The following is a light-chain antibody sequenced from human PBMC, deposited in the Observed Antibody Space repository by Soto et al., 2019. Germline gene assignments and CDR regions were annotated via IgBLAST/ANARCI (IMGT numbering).Light chain of an antibody. V-gene: IGKV3-15*01. J-gene: IGKJ1*01. CDR1: RNVGSK. CDR2: GAS. CDR3: QQYDDWPWT. Sequence: EIFMTQSPATPSVSQWDRATLSWRASRNVGSKLAWDMQKPGQSPRLLISGASTRAADFPARFSGSGSGTEFILTISSLQSEDFAFYYCQQYDDWPWTFGQGTNVDIK.